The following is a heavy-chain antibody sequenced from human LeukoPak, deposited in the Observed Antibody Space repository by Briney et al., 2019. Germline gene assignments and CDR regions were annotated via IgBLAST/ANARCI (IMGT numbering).Heavy chain of an antibody. Sequence: GGSLRLSCAASGFTFSSYEMNWVRRAPGKGLEWVSYISSSGTTIYYADSVKGRFTISRDNARNSLYLQMNSLRAEDTAVYFCAKLVGYHFDYWGQGTLVTVSS. CDR2: ISSSGTTI. D-gene: IGHD1-26*01. V-gene: IGHV3-48*03. CDR3: AKLVGYHFDY. CDR1: GFTFSSYE. J-gene: IGHJ4*02.